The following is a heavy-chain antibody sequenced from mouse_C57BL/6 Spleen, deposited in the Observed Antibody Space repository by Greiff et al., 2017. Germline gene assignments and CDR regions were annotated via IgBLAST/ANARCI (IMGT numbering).Heavy chain of an antibody. CDR1: GFTFSDYG. Sequence: DVQLVESGGGLVKPGGSLKLSCAASGFTFSDYGMHWVRQAPEKGLEWVAYISSGSSTIYYADTVKGRFTISRDNAKNTLFLQMTSLRSEDTAMYYCARGRAYYSNYWFAYWGQGTLVTVSA. V-gene: IGHV5-17*01. CDR3: ARGRAYYSNYWFAY. J-gene: IGHJ3*01. D-gene: IGHD2-5*01. CDR2: ISSGSSTI.